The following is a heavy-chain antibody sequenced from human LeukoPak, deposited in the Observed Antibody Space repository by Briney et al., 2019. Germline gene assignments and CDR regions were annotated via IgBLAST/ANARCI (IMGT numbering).Heavy chain of an antibody. CDR2: ISSSSSYI. D-gene: IGHD5-18*01. CDR3: ARAIGIGAMVDP. J-gene: IGHJ5*02. V-gene: IGHV3-21*01. CDR1: GFTFSSYS. Sequence: GGSLRLSCAASGFTFSSYSMNWVRQAPEKGLEWVSAISSSSSYIYYADSVKGRFTISRDNAKNSLYLQMNSLRAEDTAVYYCARAIGIGAMVDPWGQGTLVTVSS.